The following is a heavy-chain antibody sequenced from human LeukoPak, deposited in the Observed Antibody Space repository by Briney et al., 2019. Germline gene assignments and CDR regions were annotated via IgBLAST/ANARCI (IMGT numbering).Heavy chain of an antibody. D-gene: IGHD2-2*01. CDR3: AKGLFCSSANCDVFGP. V-gene: IGHV4-38-2*02. Sequence: SETLSLTCNVSGDSISSGYYWGWIRQPPGKGLEWFGNIYHNGSPYYNPSLKGRVTMSVDTSKNHFSLRLTSVTAADTAVYYCAKGLFCSSANCDVFGPWGQGTLVTVSS. CDR1: GDSISSGYY. J-gene: IGHJ5*02. CDR2: IYHNGSP.